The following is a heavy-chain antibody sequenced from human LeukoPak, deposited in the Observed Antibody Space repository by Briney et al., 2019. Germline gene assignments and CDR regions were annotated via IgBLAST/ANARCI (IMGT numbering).Heavy chain of an antibody. Sequence: SQTLSLTCAISGDSVSSNSAAWNWIRKSPSRGLEWLGSTYYRSKWYNDYAVSVKSRITINPDTSKNQFSLQLNSVTPDDTAVYYCVRENWVGATFYFDYWGQGTLVTVSS. CDR2: TYYRSKWYN. CDR1: GDSVSSNSAA. CDR3: VRENWVGATFYFDY. D-gene: IGHD1-26*01. J-gene: IGHJ4*02. V-gene: IGHV6-1*01.